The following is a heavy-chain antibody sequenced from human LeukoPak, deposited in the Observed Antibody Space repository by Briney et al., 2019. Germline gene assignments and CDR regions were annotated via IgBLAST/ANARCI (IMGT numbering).Heavy chain of an antibody. J-gene: IGHJ4*02. V-gene: IGHV1-24*01. CDR3: ATPDRGSYNSSGYLAY. CDR2: FDPEDGET. Sequence: GASVKVSCKVSGYTLTELSMHWVRQAPGKGLEWMGGFDPEDGETIYAQKFQGRVTMTEVTSTDTAYMELSSLRSEDTAVYYCATPDRGSYNSSGYLAYWAQGTLVTVPS. CDR1: GYTLTELS. D-gene: IGHD3-22*01.